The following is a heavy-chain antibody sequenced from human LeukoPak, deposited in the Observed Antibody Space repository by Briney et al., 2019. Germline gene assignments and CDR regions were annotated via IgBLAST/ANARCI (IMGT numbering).Heavy chain of an antibody. CDR1: GGSTSSYY. J-gene: IGHJ3*02. Sequence: PSETLSLTCTVSGGSTSSYYWSWIRQPPGKGLEWIGYIYYSGSTNYNPSLKSRVTISIDTSKNQFSLKLTSVTAADTAVYFCARDPLSTNDFDIWGQGTMVTVSS. V-gene: IGHV4-59*01. D-gene: IGHD1-1*01. CDR2: IYYSGST. CDR3: ARDPLSTNDFDI.